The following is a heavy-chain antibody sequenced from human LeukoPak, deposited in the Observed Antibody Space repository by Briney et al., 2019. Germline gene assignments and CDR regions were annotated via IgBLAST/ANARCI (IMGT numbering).Heavy chain of an antibody. CDR1: AYSFTSQW. Sequence: GESLKISCKASAYSFTSQWIGWVRQMPGKGLEWMGIIYPGDSDTRYSPTFRGQVTMSADKSITTAYLQWDNLRASDSAIYYCARDKSDSQGVFDFWGQGTLVTVSS. CDR2: IYPGDSDT. CDR3: ARDKSDSQGVFDF. D-gene: IGHD3-16*01. J-gene: IGHJ4*02. V-gene: IGHV5-51*01.